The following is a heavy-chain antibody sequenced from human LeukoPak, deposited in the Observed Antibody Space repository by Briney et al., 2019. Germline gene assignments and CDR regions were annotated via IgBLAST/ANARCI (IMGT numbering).Heavy chain of an antibody. Sequence: GGSLRLSCSASGFTFSRYSMSWVRQAPGKGLEWVSSISSSSSYIYYADSVKGRFTISRDNAKNSLYLQMNSLRAEDTAVYYCARDRGSSANDYWGQGTLVTVSS. J-gene: IGHJ4*02. D-gene: IGHD6-6*01. V-gene: IGHV3-21*01. CDR3: ARDRGSSANDY. CDR1: GFTFSRYS. CDR2: ISSSSSYI.